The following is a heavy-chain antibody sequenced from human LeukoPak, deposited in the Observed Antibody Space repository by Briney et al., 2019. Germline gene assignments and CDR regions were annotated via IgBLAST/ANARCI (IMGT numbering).Heavy chain of an antibody. D-gene: IGHD1-26*01. CDR2: IYYSGST. Sequence: PSETLSLTCAVSGGSISSGGYSWSWIRQPPGKGLEWIVYIYYSGSTYYNPSLKSRVTISVDTSKNQFSLKLSSVTAADTAVYYCARDESGGSYDAFDIGGQGTMVTVSA. V-gene: IGHV4-30-2*05. J-gene: IGHJ3*02. CDR1: GGSISSGGYS. CDR3: ARDESGGSYDAFDI.